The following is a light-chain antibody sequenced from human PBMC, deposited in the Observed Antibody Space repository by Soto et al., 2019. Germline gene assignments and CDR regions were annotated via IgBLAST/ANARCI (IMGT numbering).Light chain of an antibody. V-gene: IGKV1-39*01. CDR2: GTS. CDR3: QQSYSSWT. Sequence: DIQMTQSPSSLSASVGDRVTITCRASHSIRNFLNWYQQKPGKAPTLLLNGTSSLQNGVPSRFSGGGSETDFTLTIRSLQPEDFATYYQQQSYSSWTFGQGTKVEIK. CDR1: HSIRNF. J-gene: IGKJ1*01.